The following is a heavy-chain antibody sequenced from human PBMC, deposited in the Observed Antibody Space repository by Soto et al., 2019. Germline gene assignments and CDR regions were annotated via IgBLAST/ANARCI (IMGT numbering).Heavy chain of an antibody. J-gene: IGHJ4*02. Sequence: EVQLVESGGGLFQPGGSLRLSCAASGFTLSSKWMHWVRQTPGKGLVWVSRMNGDGSITKYADSAKGRFTISRDNSKNSLYLQMDILRAEDTAVYYGEREGYWSLDYWGQGTLVTASS. V-gene: IGHV3-74*03. D-gene: IGHD2-15*01. CDR3: EREGYWSLDY. CDR2: MNGDGSIT. CDR1: GFTLSSKW.